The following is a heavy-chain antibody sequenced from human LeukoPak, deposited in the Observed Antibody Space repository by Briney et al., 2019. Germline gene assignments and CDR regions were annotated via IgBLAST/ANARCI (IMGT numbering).Heavy chain of an antibody. Sequence: GGSLRLSCAASGFTFSSYAMHWVRQAPGKGLEWVAVISYDGSNKYYADSVKGRFTISRGNAKNSLYLQMNSLRAEDTAVYYCARDDWLAAPYYYYMDVWGKGTTVTVSS. CDR2: ISYDGSNK. V-gene: IGHV3-30-3*01. D-gene: IGHD3-9*01. CDR3: ARDDWLAAPYYYYMDV. CDR1: GFTFSSYA. J-gene: IGHJ6*03.